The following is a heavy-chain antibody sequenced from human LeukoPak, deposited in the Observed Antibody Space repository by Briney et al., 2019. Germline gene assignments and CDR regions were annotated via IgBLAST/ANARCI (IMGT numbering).Heavy chain of an antibody. Sequence: GGXLRLSCAASGFTFDDYGMSWVRQAPGKGLEWVSDINWTGGSTVYADSVKGRFTISRDNAKNSLYLQMNSLRAEDTALYYCARGKEEFDYWGQGTLVTVSS. V-gene: IGHV3-20*04. J-gene: IGHJ4*02. CDR2: INWTGGST. CDR1: GFTFDDYG. CDR3: ARGKEEFDY.